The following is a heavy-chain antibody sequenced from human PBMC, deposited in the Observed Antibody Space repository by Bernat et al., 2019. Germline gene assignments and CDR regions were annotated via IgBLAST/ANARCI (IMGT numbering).Heavy chain of an antibody. CDR3: ARNGVCTSTTCYVTVFDC. V-gene: IGHV3-66*01. D-gene: IGHD2-2*01. J-gene: IGHJ4*02. Sequence: EVQLVESGGGLVQPGGSLRLSCAASGFTVSSSYMSWVRQAPGKGLEWVSVIYSDGSTYYADSVKDRFTISRDNSKNTLYLQMNSLRAEDTAVYYCARNGVCTSTTCYVTVFDCWGQGTLVTVSS. CDR1: GFTVSSSY. CDR2: IYSDGST.